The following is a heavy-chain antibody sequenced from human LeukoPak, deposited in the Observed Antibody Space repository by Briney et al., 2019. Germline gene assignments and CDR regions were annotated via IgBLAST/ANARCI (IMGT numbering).Heavy chain of an antibody. V-gene: IGHV3-66*01. CDR1: GFTVSSNY. CDR2: IYSGGST. Sequence: GGSLRLSCAASGFTVSSNYMSWVRQAPGKGLEWVSVIYSGGSTYYADSVKGRFTISRDNAKNSLYLQMNSLRAEDTAVYYCARDGGAEYSSSSDYFDYWGEGTLATVSS. D-gene: IGHD6-6*01. J-gene: IGHJ4*02. CDR3: ARDGGAEYSSSSDYFDY.